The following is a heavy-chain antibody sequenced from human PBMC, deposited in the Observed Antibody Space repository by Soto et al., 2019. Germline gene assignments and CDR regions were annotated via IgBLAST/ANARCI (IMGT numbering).Heavy chain of an antibody. D-gene: IGHD2-15*01. CDR3: ARVRCSGGSCYPNAAFDL. Sequence: QVQLVQSGAEVKKPGSSVKVSCKASGGTFSSYAISWVRQAPGQGLEWMGGIIPIFGTANYAQKFQGRVTITADISTSTAYMELSSLRSEDTAVYYCARVRCSGGSCYPNAAFDLWGQGTMVTVSS. J-gene: IGHJ3*01. V-gene: IGHV1-69*06. CDR1: GGTFSSYA. CDR2: IIPIFGTA.